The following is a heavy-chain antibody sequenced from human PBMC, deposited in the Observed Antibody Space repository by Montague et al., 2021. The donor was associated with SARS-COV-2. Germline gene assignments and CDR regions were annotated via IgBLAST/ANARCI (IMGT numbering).Heavy chain of an antibody. D-gene: IGHD3-10*01. CDR3: ARALFSRRGVYITTYYYSYYMDA. V-gene: IGHV4-34*01. J-gene: IGHJ6*03. CDR2: ISHSGVT. CDR1: GGSLSGSY. Sequence: SETLSLTCAVYGGSLSGSYWSWIRQPPGKGLELIGEISHSGVTNYNPSLKSRVTISMDTSKNQFSLNVNSVSAADTAVYYCARALFSRRGVYITTYYYSYYMDAWGTGTTVTVSS.